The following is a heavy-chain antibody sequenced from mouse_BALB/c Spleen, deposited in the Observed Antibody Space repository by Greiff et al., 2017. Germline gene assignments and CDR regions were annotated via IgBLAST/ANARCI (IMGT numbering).Heavy chain of an antibody. CDR3: APYYGKAY. CDR2: INPSTGYT. D-gene: IGHD2-10*01. Sequence: QVQLQQSGAELAKPGASVKMSCKASGYTFTSYWMHWVKQRPGQGLEWIGYINPSTGYTEYNQKFKDKATLTADKSSSTAYMQLSSLTSEDSAVYYCAPYYGKAYWGQGTLVTVSA. V-gene: IGHV1-7*01. J-gene: IGHJ3*01. CDR1: GYTFTSYW.